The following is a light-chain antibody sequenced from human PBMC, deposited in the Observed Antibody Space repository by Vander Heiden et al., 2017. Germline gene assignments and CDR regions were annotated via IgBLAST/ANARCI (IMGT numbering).Light chain of an antibody. V-gene: IGKV3-11*01. Sequence: EIVLTQSPATLSLSAGERATLSCRASQSVRSYLAWYQQKPGQAPRLLIYDASNRATGIPARFSGSGSGTDFTLSISSLVPEDFAVYYCHQRYDWPLTFGGGTRVEIK. CDR1: QSVRSY. J-gene: IGKJ4*01. CDR3: HQRYDWPLT. CDR2: DAS.